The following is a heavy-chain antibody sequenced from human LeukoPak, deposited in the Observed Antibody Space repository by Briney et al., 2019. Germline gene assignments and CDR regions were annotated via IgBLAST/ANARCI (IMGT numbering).Heavy chain of an antibody. CDR2: ITSGSSHI. D-gene: IGHD1-26*01. V-gene: IGHV3-21*01. Sequence: PGGSLRLSCAASGFTFRSYNMNWVRQTPAQGLEWVSSITSGSSHIYYADSVKGRFTISRDNAKSSLYLQMNSLRAEDTAVYYCARDPYSGGYGADYYYYMDVWGKGTTVTISS. J-gene: IGHJ6*03. CDR3: ARDPYSGGYGADYYYYMDV. CDR1: GFTFRSYN.